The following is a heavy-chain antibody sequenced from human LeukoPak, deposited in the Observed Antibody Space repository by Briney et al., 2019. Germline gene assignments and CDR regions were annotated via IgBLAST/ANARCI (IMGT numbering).Heavy chain of an antibody. D-gene: IGHD2-2*01. CDR3: ARAGLHDDCSSTSCRHYYYYYMDV. J-gene: IGHJ6*03. Sequence: PSETLSLTCTVSGGSISSGGYYWSCIRQPPWKGLECIGYIYHSGSTYYNPSLKSRVTISVDRSKNQFSLKLSSVTAADTAVYYCARAGLHDDCSSTSCRHYYYYYMDVWGKGTTVTVSS. V-gene: IGHV4-30-2*01. CDR1: GGSISSGGYY. CDR2: IYHSGST.